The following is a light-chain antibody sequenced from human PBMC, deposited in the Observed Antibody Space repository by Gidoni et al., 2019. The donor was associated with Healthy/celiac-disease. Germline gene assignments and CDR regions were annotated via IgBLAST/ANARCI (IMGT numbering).Light chain of an antibody. CDR1: QSVSSSY. J-gene: IGKJ3*01. V-gene: IGKV3-20*01. CDR2: AAS. Sequence: EIVLTPSPGTLSLSPGERATLSCRASQSVSSSYLAWYQQKPGQAPRLLIYAASSRATGIPDRFSGSGSGTDFTLTISRPEPEDFAVYYCQQYGSSPLFTFGPGTKVDIK. CDR3: QQYGSSPLFT.